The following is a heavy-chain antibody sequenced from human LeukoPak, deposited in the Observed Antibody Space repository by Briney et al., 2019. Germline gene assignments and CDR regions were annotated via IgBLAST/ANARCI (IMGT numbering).Heavy chain of an antibody. V-gene: IGHV3-23*01. CDR3: ARGVEWFGEFMDV. CDR1: GFTFTKYA. CDR2: ISGSGDTT. D-gene: IGHD3-10*01. Sequence: GGSLRLSCAASGFTFTKYALNWVRQAPGKGLEWVSGISGSGDTTYYADSVKGRFTISRDNSKNTLYLQMNGLRAEDTAVYYCARGVEWFGEFMDVWGQGTTVTVSS. J-gene: IGHJ6*02.